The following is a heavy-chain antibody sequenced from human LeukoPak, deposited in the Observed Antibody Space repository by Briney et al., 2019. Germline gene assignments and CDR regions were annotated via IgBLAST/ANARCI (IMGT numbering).Heavy chain of an antibody. CDR3: ARVGCGGDCHRWRRNWFDP. CDR1: GYTFTGYY. CDR2: INPNRGGT. Sequence: ASVKVSCKASGYTFTGYYMHWVRQAPGQGLEWMGWINPNRGGTNYAQKFQGRFTMTRDTSISTAYMELSRLRSDDTAVYYCARVGCGGDCHRWRRNWFDPWGQGTLVTVSS. V-gene: IGHV1-2*02. J-gene: IGHJ5*02. D-gene: IGHD2-21*02.